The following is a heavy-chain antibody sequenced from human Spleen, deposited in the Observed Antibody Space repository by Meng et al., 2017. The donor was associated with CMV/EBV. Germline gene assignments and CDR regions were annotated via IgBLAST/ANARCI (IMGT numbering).Heavy chain of an antibody. J-gene: IGHJ5*02. D-gene: IGHD3-16*01. CDR2: IIPIFGTA. V-gene: IGHV1-69*05. Sequence: VSCKASGGSFNSYAITWVRQAPGQGLEWMGGIIPIFGTAKYAQKFQGRLTITTDESTSTAYMDLSSLRSEDTALYYCARDNYGWFDPWGQGTLVTVSS. CDR1: GGSFNSYA. CDR3: ARDNYGWFDP.